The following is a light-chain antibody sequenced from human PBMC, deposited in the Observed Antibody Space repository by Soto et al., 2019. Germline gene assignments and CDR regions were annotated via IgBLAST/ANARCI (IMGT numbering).Light chain of an antibody. CDR2: GNS. CDR1: SSNIGFNA. V-gene: IGLV1-47*02. J-gene: IGLJ3*02. CDR3: AAWDDSLSGVV. Sequence: QSVLTQPPSASGTPGQRVTLSCSGSSSNIGFNAVNWYQQLPGTTPKLLMHGNSQRPSRVPDRFSGSNSGTSASLAISGRRNEDEADYYCAAWDDSLSGVVFGGGTKLTVL.